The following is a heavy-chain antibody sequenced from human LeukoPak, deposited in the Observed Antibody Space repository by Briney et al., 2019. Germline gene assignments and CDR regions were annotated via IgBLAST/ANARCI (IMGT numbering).Heavy chain of an antibody. CDR3: ARDIPPARAMVHYY. D-gene: IGHD5-18*01. Sequence: SGRSLRLSCAASGFTFSSYAMHWVRQAPGKGLEWVAFISYDGSNKYYADSVKGRFTISRDNSKNTLYLQMNSLRAEDTAVYYCARDIPPARAMVHYYWGQGTLVTVSS. J-gene: IGHJ4*02. CDR1: GFTFSSYA. V-gene: IGHV3-30*04. CDR2: ISYDGSNK.